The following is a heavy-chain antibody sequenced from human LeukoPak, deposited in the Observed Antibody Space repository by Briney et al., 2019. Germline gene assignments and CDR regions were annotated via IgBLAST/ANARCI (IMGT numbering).Heavy chain of an antibody. CDR3: ARDSGNFHYDMDV. V-gene: IGHV1-46*01. D-gene: IGHD3-10*01. CDR2: INPSGGST. J-gene: IGHJ6*02. CDR1: GYTFTSYY. Sequence: ASVKVSCEASGYTFTSYYMHWVRQAPGQGLEWMGIINPSGGSTSYAQKFQGRVTMTRDTSTSTVGMELSSLRSEDTAVYYCARDSGNFHYDMDVWGQGTTVIVSS.